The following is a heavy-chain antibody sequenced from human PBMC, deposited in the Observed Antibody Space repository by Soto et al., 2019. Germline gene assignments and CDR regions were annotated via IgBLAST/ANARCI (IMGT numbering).Heavy chain of an antibody. J-gene: IGHJ4*02. V-gene: IGHV3-23*01. CDR2: ISGSGGST. CDR1: GFTFSSYA. CDR3: AKERGQVVVVAATPDY. Sequence: EVQLLESGGGLVQPGGSLRLSCAASGFTFSSYAMSWVRQAPGKGLEWVSAISGSGGSTYYADSVKGRFTISRDNSKNTLYLQMNSLRAEDTAVYYCAKERGQVVVVAATPDYWGQGTLVTVSS. D-gene: IGHD2-15*01.